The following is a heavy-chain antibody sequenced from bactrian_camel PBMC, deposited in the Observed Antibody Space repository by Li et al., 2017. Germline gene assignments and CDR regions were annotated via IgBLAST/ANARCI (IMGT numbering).Heavy chain of an antibody. Sequence: QVQLVESGGDSVHSGGSLRLSCKHSGFSFEDSDIGWSRQAPGNVCELVAVMSGDGSTEYTESVKARFTISRDNAKNTVHLQMNNLQTDDTAVYTCAAECPDGDYDREYWGQGTQVTVS. V-gene: IGHV3S56*01. D-gene: IGHD4*01. CDR3: AAECPDGDYDREY. CDR2: MSGDGST. CDR1: GFSFEDSD. J-gene: IGHJ4*01.